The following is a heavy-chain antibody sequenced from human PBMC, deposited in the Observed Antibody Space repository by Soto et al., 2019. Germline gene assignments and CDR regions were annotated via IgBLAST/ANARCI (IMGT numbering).Heavy chain of an antibody. Sequence: EVQLEQSGGGLVQPGESLRLSCAASGFVFSVYYMHWVRQVPGKAPVWVARISDDGKNTTYADSVKGRFTISRDNAKDTLFLQLSKLRPEGPAGYYLGCGLRPSSIVTGAYWGRGTHVTVSS. V-gene: IGHV3-74*03. D-gene: IGHD1-26*01. CDR1: GFVFSVYY. CDR2: ISDDGKNT. J-gene: IGHJ4*02. CDR3: GCGLRPSSIVTGAY.